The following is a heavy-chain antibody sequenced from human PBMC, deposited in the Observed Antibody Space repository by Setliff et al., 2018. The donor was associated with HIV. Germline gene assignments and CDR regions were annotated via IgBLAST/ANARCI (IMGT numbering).Heavy chain of an antibody. V-gene: IGHV1-69*06. J-gene: IGHJ6*03. Sequence: ASVKVSCKASGGTFSSYAISWVRQAPGQGLEWMGRIIPIFGTANYAQKFQGRVTITADKSTSTAYMELSSLRSEDTAVHYCARDIVVVPAAAVRNYYYYMDVWGKGTTVTVSS. CDR3: ARDIVVVPAAAVRNYYYYMDV. CDR1: GGTFSSYA. D-gene: IGHD2-2*01. CDR2: IIPIFGTA.